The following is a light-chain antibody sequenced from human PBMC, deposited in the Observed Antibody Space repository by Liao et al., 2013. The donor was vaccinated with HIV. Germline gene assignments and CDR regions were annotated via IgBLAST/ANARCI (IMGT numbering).Light chain of an antibody. CDR1: ELGDEY. V-gene: IGLV3-1*01. CDR2: END. J-gene: IGLJ3*02. CDR3: QTWDSSTVV. Sequence: SYEVTQPPSLSVSPGQTATITCAGDELGDEYICWYQQRPGQSPILVIYENDKRPSGIPERFSGSNSGNTATLTITGTQALDEADYYCQTWDSSTVVFGGRDQADRP.